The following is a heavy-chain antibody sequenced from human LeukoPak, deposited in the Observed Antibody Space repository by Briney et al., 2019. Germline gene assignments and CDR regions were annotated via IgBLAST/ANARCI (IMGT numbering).Heavy chain of an antibody. V-gene: IGHV1-18*01. Sequence: ASVKVSCKASGYPFISYAISWVRQAPGQGLEWMGWISAYNGNTNYAQNLQGRVTMSTDTSTSTAYMELRSLTSDDTAMYYCARGEIVVVINSPWANAFDIWGQGTMVTVSS. CDR1: GYPFISYA. CDR2: ISAYNGNT. J-gene: IGHJ3*02. D-gene: IGHD3-22*01. CDR3: ARGEIVVVINSPWANAFDI.